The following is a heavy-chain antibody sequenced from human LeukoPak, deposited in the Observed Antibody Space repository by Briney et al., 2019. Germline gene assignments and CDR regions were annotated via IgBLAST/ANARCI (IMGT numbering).Heavy chain of an antibody. Sequence: PSETLSLTYTVSGGSISSYYWSWIRQPPGKGLEWIGYIYYSGSTNYNPSLKSRVTISVDTSKNQFSLKLSSVTAADTAVYYCARGLVVPAAMGWFDPWGQGTLVTVSS. D-gene: IGHD2-2*01. V-gene: IGHV4-59*01. J-gene: IGHJ5*02. CDR3: ARGLVVPAAMGWFDP. CDR1: GGSISSYY. CDR2: IYYSGST.